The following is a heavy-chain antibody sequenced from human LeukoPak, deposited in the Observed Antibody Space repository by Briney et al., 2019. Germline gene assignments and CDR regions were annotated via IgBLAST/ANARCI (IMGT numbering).Heavy chain of an antibody. Sequence: SETLSLTGTVSGGSISSHSWSWIRQPPGKGLEWIGYIYTSGYTNYNPSLKSRVTMSVDTSKNQFSLKVTSVTAADTAVYYCARRWDTATLDVWGKGTTVTVSS. V-gene: IGHV4-4*08. CDR2: IYTSGYT. CDR3: ARRWDTATLDV. CDR1: GGSISSHS. D-gene: IGHD5-18*01. J-gene: IGHJ6*04.